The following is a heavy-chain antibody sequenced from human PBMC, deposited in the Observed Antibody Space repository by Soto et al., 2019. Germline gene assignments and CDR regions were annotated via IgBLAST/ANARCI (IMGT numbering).Heavy chain of an antibody. V-gene: IGHV4-34*01. CDR2: INHSGST. Sequence: PSETLSLTCAVYGGSFSGYYWSWIRQPLGKGLEWIGEINHSGSTNYNPSLKSRVTISVDTSKNQFSLKLSSVTAADTAVYYCARATGALLYWGKGPLVNVS. CDR3: ARATGALLY. D-gene: IGHD7-27*01. J-gene: IGHJ4*02. CDR1: GGSFSGYY.